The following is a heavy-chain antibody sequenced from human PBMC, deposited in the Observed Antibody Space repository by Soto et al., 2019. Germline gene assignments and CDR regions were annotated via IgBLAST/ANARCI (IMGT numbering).Heavy chain of an antibody. J-gene: IGHJ4*02. CDR3: ARAIGWFGELLGGYYFDY. CDR1: GGSISSGGYS. V-gene: IGHV4-30-2*01. Sequence: QLQLQESGSGLVKPSQTLSLTCAVSGGSISSGGYSWSWIRQPPGKGLEWIGYIYHSGSTYYNPSPKSRVTIPVDRAKNQFSLKLSSVTAADTAVYYCARAIGWFGELLGGYYFDYWGQGTLVTVSS. CDR2: IYHSGST. D-gene: IGHD3-10*01.